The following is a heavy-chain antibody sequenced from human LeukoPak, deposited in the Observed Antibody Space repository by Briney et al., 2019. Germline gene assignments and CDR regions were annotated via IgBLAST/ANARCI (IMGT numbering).Heavy chain of an antibody. CDR1: GYTFTDYY. V-gene: IGHV1-46*01. Sequence: ASVKVPCKASGYTFTDYYMHWVRQAPGQGLEWMGVINPRGGSTTYAQKFQGRVTMTRDTSTSTFYMVLSSLKSEDTAIYYCARAGGSRSPFDYWGQGTLVTVSS. D-gene: IGHD6-6*01. CDR3: ARAGGSRSPFDY. J-gene: IGHJ4*02. CDR2: INPRGGST.